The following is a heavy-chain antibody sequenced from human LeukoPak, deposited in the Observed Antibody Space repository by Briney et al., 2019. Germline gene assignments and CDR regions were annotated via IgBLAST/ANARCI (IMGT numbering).Heavy chain of an antibody. CDR1: GFTFSSYS. J-gene: IGHJ2*01. CDR2: ISSSSGYI. V-gene: IGHV3-21*01. Sequence: GGSLRLSCAASGFTFSSYSMNWVRQAPGKGLEWVSSISSSSGYIYYADSVKGRFTISRDNAKNSLYLQMNSLRAEDTAAYYCASSIVGATALYFDLWGRGTLVTVSS. D-gene: IGHD1-26*01. CDR3: ASSIVGATALYFDL.